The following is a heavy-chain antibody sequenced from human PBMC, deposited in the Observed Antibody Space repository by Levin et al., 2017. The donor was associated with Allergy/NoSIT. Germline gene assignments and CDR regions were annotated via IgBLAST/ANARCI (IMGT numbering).Heavy chain of an antibody. CDR2: IYYSGST. V-gene: IGHV4-39*01. CDR1: GGSISSSSYY. CDR3: ANGHPTTVTTFGY. D-gene: IGHD4-17*01. Sequence: ASETLSLTCTVSGGSISSSSYYWGWIRQPPGTGLEWIGSIYYSGSTYYNPSLKSRVTISVDTSKNQFSLKLSSVTAADTAVYYCANGHPTTVTTFGYWGQGTLVTVSS. J-gene: IGHJ4*02.